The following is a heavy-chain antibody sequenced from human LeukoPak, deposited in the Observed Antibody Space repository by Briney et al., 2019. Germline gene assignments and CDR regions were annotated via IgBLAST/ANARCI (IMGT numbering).Heavy chain of an antibody. J-gene: IGHJ4*02. CDR3: VRGDGDLFDF. Sequence: PGGSLRLSCAASGFTFSSYAMSWVRQAPGKGLEWVSFISKTSSKIYYGDSVKGRFTISRDNAKNSIHLQMGSLRVEDTAVYHCVRGDGDLFDFWGQGTLVSVSS. CDR2: ISKTSSKI. D-gene: IGHD4-17*01. CDR1: GFTFSSYA. V-gene: IGHV3-21*04.